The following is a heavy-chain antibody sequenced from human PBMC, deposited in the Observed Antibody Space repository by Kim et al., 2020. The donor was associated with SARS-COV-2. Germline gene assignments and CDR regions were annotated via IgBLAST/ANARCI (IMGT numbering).Heavy chain of an antibody. CDR1: GGTFSSYA. Sequence: SVKVSCKASGGTFSSYAISWVRQAPGQGLEWMGGIIPIFGTANYAQKFQGRVTITADESTSTAYMELSSLRSEDTAVYYCARALGYCSGGSCYSVGYYFDYWGQGTLVTVSS. D-gene: IGHD2-15*01. J-gene: IGHJ4*02. CDR3: ARALGYCSGGSCYSVGYYFDY. CDR2: IIPIFGTA. V-gene: IGHV1-69*13.